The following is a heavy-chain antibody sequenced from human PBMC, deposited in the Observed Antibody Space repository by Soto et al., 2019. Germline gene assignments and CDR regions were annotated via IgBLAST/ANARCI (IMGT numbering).Heavy chain of an antibody. V-gene: IGHV5-51*01. D-gene: IGHD3-3*01. CDR2: IYPSDSDT. Sequence: PGDSLKISCKGSGYNFGGYWMAWVRQMPGKGLELMGIIYPSDSDTRYRPSFQGQVTISADKSISSAYLQWSSLRASDTAMYYCARGGVSTRTFDYWGQGTPVTVSS. CDR3: ARGGVSTRTFDY. CDR1: GYNFGGYW. J-gene: IGHJ4*02.